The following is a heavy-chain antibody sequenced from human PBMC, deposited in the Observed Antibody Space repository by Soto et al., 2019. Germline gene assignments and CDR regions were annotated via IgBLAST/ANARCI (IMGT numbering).Heavy chain of an antibody. CDR3: ARDGVKPLDY. V-gene: IGHV3-48*03. Sequence: QRLSCAASGFTFRSYEMNWVRQAPGKGLEWVSYISGSGSTIYYAGSVKGRFTISRDNAKNSLYLQMNSLRAEDTAVYYCARDGVKPLDYWGQGTLVTVSS. CDR2: ISGSGSTI. J-gene: IGHJ4*02. CDR1: GFTFRSYE.